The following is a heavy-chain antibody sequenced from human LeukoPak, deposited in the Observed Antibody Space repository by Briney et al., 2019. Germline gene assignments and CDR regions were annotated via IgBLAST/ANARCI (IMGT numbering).Heavy chain of an antibody. D-gene: IGHD2-2*01. Sequence: ASVKVSCKASGYTFTSYDVNWVRQATGQGLEWMGWMNPNSGNTGYAQKFQGRVTMTRNTSISTAYMELSSLRSDDTAVYYCARDDGYCSSTSCQPGDYWGQGTLVTVSS. CDR2: MNPNSGNT. CDR1: GYTFTSYD. V-gene: IGHV1-8*01. CDR3: ARDDGYCSSTSCQPGDY. J-gene: IGHJ4*02.